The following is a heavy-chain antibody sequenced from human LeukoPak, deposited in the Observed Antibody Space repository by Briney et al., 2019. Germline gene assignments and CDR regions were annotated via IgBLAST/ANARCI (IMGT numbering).Heavy chain of an antibody. Sequence: PGGSLRLSCAASGFTFSSYWMSWVRQAPGKGLEWVANIKQDGSEKYYVDSVKGRFTISRDNAKNSLYLQMNSLRAEDTAVYYCARGRTMVRGVIPYYFDYWGQGTLVTVSS. CDR1: GFTFSSYW. V-gene: IGHV3-7*01. J-gene: IGHJ4*02. CDR2: IKQDGSEK. D-gene: IGHD3-10*01. CDR3: ARGRTMVRGVIPYYFDY.